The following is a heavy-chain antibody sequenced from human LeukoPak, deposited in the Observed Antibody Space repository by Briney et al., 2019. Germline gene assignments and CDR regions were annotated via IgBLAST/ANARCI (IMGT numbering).Heavy chain of an antibody. CDR2: ISRNSTYI. CDR1: GFTFSSYI. J-gene: IGHJ4*02. Sequence: PGGSLRLSCAASGFTFSSYIMNWVRQAPGKGLEWVASISRNSTYIHYADSVKGRFTISRDNARNSLFLQMNSLRAEDTAIYYCASDEGNYFDYWSQGTLVTVSS. V-gene: IGHV3-21*01. CDR3: ASDEGNYFDY.